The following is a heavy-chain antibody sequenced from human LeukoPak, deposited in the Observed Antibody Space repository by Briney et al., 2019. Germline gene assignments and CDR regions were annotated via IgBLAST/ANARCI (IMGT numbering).Heavy chain of an antibody. CDR3: AREWIQTFDY. J-gene: IGHJ4*02. D-gene: IGHD5-18*01. Sequence: PGGPLRLSCAASGFTFSSYSMNWVRQAPGKGLEWVSSISSSNSYIYYADSVKGRFTISRDNAKNSLYLQMNSLRAEDTAVYYCAREWIQTFDYWGQGTLVTVSS. CDR2: ISSSNSYI. V-gene: IGHV3-21*01. CDR1: GFTFSSYS.